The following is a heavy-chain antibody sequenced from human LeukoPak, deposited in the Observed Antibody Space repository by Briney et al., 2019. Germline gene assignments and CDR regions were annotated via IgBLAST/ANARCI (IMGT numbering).Heavy chain of an antibody. CDR3: AKVGQPPSSWFFDL. CDR1: GFTFSSYA. V-gene: IGHV3-23*01. CDR2: IGGSGDNT. J-gene: IGHJ2*01. Sequence: PGGSLRLSCAASGFTFSSYAMSWVRQAPGKGLEWVSGIGGSGDNTNYADSVKGRFTISRDNSKNTVYLQLNSLRVGDTAVYYCAKVGQPPSSWFFDLWGRGTLVTVSS. D-gene: IGHD3-16*01.